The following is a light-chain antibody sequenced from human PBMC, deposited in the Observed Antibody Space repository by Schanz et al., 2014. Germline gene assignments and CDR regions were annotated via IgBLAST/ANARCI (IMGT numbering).Light chain of an antibody. CDR1: SSDVGSYNL. CDR2: DVS. Sequence: QSVLTQPASVSGSPGQSVTISCTGTSSDVGSYNLVSWYQQHPGKAPKLMIYDVSNRPSGVSHRFSGSKSGNTASLTISGLQAEDEADYYCSSYTGSSPLFVFGTGTKLTVL. V-gene: IGLV2-14*02. CDR3: SSYTGSSPLFV. J-gene: IGLJ1*01.